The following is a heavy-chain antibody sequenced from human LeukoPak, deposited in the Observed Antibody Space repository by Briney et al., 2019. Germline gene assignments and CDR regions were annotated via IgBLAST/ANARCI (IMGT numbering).Heavy chain of an antibody. CDR1: GFTFSSYS. CDR2: ISSSSSTI. J-gene: IGHJ4*03. V-gene: IGHV3-48*02. Sequence: GGSLRLSCAASGFTFSSYSMNWVRQAPGKGLEWVSYISSSSSTIYYADSVKGRFTISRDNAKNSLSLQMNSLRDEDTAVYYCARDRQFSFDYWGQGTMVTVSS. CDR3: ARDRQFSFDY. D-gene: IGHD5-24*01.